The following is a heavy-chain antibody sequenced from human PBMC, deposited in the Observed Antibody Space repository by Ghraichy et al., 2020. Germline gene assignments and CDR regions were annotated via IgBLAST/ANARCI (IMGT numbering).Heavy chain of an antibody. Sequence: GGSLRLSCTASGFPFSSYWMSWVRQAPGKRPEWVANIKRDGSKEFYVDSVRGRFTISRDNAKNSLYLQMNSLRVEDTAVYYCAREPMGHDTFDIWGQGTTVTVSS. V-gene: IGHV3-7*01. CDR2: IKRDGSKE. CDR1: GFPFSSYW. J-gene: IGHJ3*02. CDR3: AREPMGHDTFDI.